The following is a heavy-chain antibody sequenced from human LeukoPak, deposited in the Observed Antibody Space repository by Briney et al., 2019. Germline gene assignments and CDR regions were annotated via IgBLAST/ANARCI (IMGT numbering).Heavy chain of an antibody. CDR1: GGSISSYY. CDR3: ARVRSYGDYVGFDY. CDR2: IYTSGGT. V-gene: IGHV4-4*07. J-gene: IGHJ4*02. D-gene: IGHD4-17*01. Sequence: SETLSLTCTVSGGSISSYYWSWIRQPAGKGMEWIGRIYTSGGTNYNPSLKSRVTMSVDTSKNQFSLKLSSVTAADTAVYYCARVRSYGDYVGFDYWGQGTLVTVSS.